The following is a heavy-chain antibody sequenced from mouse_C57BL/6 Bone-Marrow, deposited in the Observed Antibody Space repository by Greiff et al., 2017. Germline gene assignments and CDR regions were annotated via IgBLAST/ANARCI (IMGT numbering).Heavy chain of an antibody. Sequence: EVKLMESGGGLVQSGRSLRLSCATSGFTFSDFYMEWVRQAPGKGLEWIAASRNKANDYTTEYSASVKGRFIVSRDTSQSILYLQMNALRAEDTAIYYCARDEGPYYYGSSSLAMDYWGQGTSVTVSS. CDR2: SRNKANDYTT. J-gene: IGHJ4*01. CDR1: GFTFSDFY. CDR3: ARDEGPYYYGSSSLAMDY. V-gene: IGHV7-1*01. D-gene: IGHD1-1*01.